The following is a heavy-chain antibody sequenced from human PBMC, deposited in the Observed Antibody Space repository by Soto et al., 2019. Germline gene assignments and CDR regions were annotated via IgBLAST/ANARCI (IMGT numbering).Heavy chain of an antibody. CDR2: IIPILGIA. CDR3: ARDQIRGQQLVSNY. D-gene: IGHD6-13*01. CDR1: GGTFSSYT. V-gene: IGHV1-69*08. J-gene: IGHJ4*02. Sequence: QVQLVQSGAEVKKPGSSVKVSCKASGGTFSSYTISWVRQAPGQGLEWMGRIIPILGIANYAQKFQGRVTITADKSTSTAYMELSILRSEDTAVYYCARDQIRGQQLVSNYWGQGTLVTVSS.